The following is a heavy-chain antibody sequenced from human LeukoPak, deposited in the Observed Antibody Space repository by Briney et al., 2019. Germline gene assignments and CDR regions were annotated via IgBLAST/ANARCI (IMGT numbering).Heavy chain of an antibody. Sequence: GGSLTLSCAVSGFTFSNYWMHWVRQAPGKGLAWVSCISSDGSSTNYADSVKGRFSISRDNAKNTLYLHMNSLRAEDTAVYYCARVRKQYYYDDSHHRDASDIWGQGTMVIVSS. CDR3: ARVRKQYYYDDSHHRDASDI. V-gene: IGHV3-74*01. J-gene: IGHJ3*02. CDR1: GFTFSNYW. CDR2: ISSDGSST. D-gene: IGHD3-22*01.